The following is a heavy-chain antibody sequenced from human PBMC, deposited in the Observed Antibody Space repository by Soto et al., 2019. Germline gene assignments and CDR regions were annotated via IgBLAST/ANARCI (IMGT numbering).Heavy chain of an antibody. J-gene: IGHJ4*02. CDR3: VTGYASNLPYYFDY. Sequence: XASLSLTCTVCGRCISGYYWSWIRQPAGRGLEWIGRIYPSGSTDYDPSLKSRVTMSVDTSKNQFSLKLSSVTAADTAVYYCVTGYASNLPYYFDYCGQRTLVTVSS. V-gene: IGHV4-4*07. CDR1: GRCISGYY. D-gene: IGHD3-16*01. CDR2: IYPSGST.